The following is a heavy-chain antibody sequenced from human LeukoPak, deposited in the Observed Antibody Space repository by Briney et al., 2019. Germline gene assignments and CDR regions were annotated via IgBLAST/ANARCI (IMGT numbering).Heavy chain of an antibody. Sequence: PSETLSLTCTGSGGSISSYYWSWIRQPAGKGLESIGHISTSGSTNYNPSLKSRVTISEDTSKNQFSLKLSSVTAADTAVYYCAREGGDGFDFDYWGQGTLVTVSS. CDR2: ISTSGST. V-gene: IGHV4-4*07. D-gene: IGHD5-24*01. CDR3: AREGGDGFDFDY. J-gene: IGHJ4*02. CDR1: GGSISSYY.